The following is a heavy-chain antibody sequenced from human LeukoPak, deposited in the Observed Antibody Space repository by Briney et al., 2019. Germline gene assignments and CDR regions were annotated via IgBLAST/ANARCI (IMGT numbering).Heavy chain of an antibody. CDR2: IYSSGST. CDR1: GGSISSYY. V-gene: IGHV4-4*07. CDR3: ARNKADIGWYGAEPDDGMNV. Sequence: SETLSLTCAVSGGSISSYYWSWIRQPAGKGLEWIGHIYSSGSTKYNPSLKSRVTMSVDTSKNQFSLKLSSVTAADTAVYYCARNKADIGWYGAEPDDGMNVWGQGTTVTVSS. D-gene: IGHD6-19*01. J-gene: IGHJ6*02.